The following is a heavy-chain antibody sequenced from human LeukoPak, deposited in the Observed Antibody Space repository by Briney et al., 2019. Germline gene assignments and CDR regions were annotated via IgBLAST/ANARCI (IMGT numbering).Heavy chain of an antibody. CDR1: GFTFSRYG. D-gene: IGHD5-12*01. J-gene: IGHJ4*02. Sequence: GGSLRLSCKASGFTFSRYGMNWVRQAPGRGLEWLSYTSGSSGFTIYYAQSVRGRFTISRDDAKNTLYLQMNSLRADDTAVYFCARDKIQWLRYSYFDYWGQGVLVTVSS. V-gene: IGHV3-48*01. CDR2: TSGSSGFTI. CDR3: ARDKIQWLRYSYFDY.